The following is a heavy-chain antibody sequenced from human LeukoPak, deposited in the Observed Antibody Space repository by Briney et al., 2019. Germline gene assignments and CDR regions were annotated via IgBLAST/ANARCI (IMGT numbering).Heavy chain of an antibody. CDR2: IYYSGST. J-gene: IGHJ3*02. CDR3: ARDSSGWWGAFDI. Sequence: SETLSPTCTVSGGSISSYYWSWIRQPPGKGLEWIGYIYYSGSTNYNPSLKSRVTISIDTSKNQFSLKLSSVTAADTAVYYCARDSSGWWGAFDIWGQGTMVTVSS. CDR1: GGSISSYY. V-gene: IGHV4-59*12. D-gene: IGHD6-19*01.